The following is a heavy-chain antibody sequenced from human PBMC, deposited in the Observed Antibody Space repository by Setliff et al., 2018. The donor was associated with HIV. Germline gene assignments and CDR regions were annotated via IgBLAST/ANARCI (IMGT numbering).Heavy chain of an antibody. Sequence: SETLSLTCAVHGGPLTDHYWNWIRQPPGKGLEWIGEIYHSGSANYNPSLKSRVIISIDKSKNKFSLKVRSVTAADTAVYYCATRAIVVIPDYWGQGTLVTVSS. CDR1: GGPLTDHY. V-gene: IGHV4-34*01. J-gene: IGHJ4*02. CDR2: IYHSGSA. CDR3: ATRAIVVIPDY. D-gene: IGHD3-22*01.